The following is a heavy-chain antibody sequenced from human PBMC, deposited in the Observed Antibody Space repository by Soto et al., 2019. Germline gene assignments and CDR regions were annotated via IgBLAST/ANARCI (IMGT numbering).Heavy chain of an antibody. CDR2: ISSSSRVI. V-gene: IGHV3-48*04. Sequence: GGSLRLSCSVSGFTFSTYSMAWIRQAPGKGLEWLSSISSSSRVIYYADSVKGRITVSRDNGKNALILQMHSLRADDTAVYYCARYLIIPRAFDIWGQGTAVTVSS. D-gene: IGHD2-21*01. CDR1: GFTFSTYS. CDR3: ARYLIIPRAFDI. J-gene: IGHJ3*02.